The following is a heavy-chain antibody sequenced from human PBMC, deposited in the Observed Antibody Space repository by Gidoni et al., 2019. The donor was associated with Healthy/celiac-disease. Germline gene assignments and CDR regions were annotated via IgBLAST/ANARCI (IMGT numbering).Heavy chain of an antibody. V-gene: IGHV4-30-2*01. CDR1: GGSISSGGYS. CDR3: ARGYGSGSYYFDY. Sequence: LQLQESGSGLVKPSQTLSLTCAVSGGSISSGGYSWSWIRQPPGKGLEWIGYIYHSGSTYYNPSLKSRVTISVDRSKNQFSLKLSSVTAADTAVYYCARGYGSGSYYFDYWGQGTLVTVSS. CDR2: IYHSGST. J-gene: IGHJ4*02. D-gene: IGHD3-10*01.